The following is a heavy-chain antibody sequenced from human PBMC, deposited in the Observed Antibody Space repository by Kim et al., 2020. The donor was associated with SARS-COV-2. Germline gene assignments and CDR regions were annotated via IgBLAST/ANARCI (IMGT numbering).Heavy chain of an antibody. Sequence: STYYNPSLKSRVTISVDTSKNQFSLKLSSVTAADTAVYYCAVDTAMGPGGWGQGTLVTVSS. CDR2: ST. D-gene: IGHD5-18*01. J-gene: IGHJ4*02. V-gene: IGHV4-39*01. CDR3: AVDTAMGPGG.